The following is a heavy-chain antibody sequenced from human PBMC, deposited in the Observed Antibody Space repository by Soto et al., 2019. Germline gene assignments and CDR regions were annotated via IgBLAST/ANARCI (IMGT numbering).Heavy chain of an antibody. CDR1: RFTFSNYA. D-gene: IGHD3-22*01. CDR2: ISGSGGSA. Sequence: GGSLRLSCAASRFTFSNYAMSWVRQAPGKGLEWVSAISGSGGSAYYADSVKGRFTISRDNSKNTLYLQMNSLRGEDTALYYCAKQRGSSGYNIDYCGEGTLVTVSS. V-gene: IGHV3-23*01. CDR3: AKQRGSSGYNIDY. J-gene: IGHJ4*02.